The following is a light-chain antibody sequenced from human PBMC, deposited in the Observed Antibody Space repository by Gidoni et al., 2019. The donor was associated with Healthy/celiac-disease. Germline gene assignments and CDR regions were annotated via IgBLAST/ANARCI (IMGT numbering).Light chain of an antibody. Sequence: EIVLTKSPGPLSLSPGESAPLPCRASPRVRRSYLAWYPQKPGQAPVLLISGASSRATGIPDRFSGSGSGAVFTHTFSRLEPEDFAVYYCQQYGSSWTFGQGTKVEIK. V-gene: IGKV3-20*01. CDR3: QQYGSSWT. CDR1: PRVRRSY. CDR2: GAS. J-gene: IGKJ1*01.